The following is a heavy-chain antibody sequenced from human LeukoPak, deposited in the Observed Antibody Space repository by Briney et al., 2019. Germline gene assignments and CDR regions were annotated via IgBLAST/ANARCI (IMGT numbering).Heavy chain of an antibody. D-gene: IGHD6-6*01. J-gene: IGHJ4*02. CDR2: IYTSGST. CDR3: AREGPARNFDY. CDR1: GGSVISGTYY. V-gene: IGHV4-61*02. Sequence: SETLSFICTVSGGSVISGTYYWTWIRQPAGKGLEWIGRIYTSGSTNFNPSLKSRVSISLDTSQNQFSLKVSTVTAADTAVYYFAREGPARNFDYWGQGILVTVSS.